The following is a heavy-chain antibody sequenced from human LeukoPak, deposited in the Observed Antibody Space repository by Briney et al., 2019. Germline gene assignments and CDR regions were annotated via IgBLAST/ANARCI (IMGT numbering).Heavy chain of an antibody. D-gene: IGHD3-10*01. V-gene: IGHV1-18*01. CDR2: ISAYNGNT. CDR3: ARDPLIYYYGSGSYYNEDDYYYGMDV. Sequence: ASVKVSCKASGYTFTIYGISWVRQAPGQGLEWMGWISAYNGNTNYAQKLQGRVTMTTDTSTSTAYMELRSLRSDDTAVYYCARDPLIYYYGSGSYYNEDDYYYGMDVWGQGTTVTVSS. CDR1: GYTFTIYG. J-gene: IGHJ6*02.